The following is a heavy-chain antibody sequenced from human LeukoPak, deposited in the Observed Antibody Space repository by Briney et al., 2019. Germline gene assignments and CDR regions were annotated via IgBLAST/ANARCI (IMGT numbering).Heavy chain of an antibody. V-gene: IGHV4-34*01. Sequence: PSETLSLTCAVYGGSFSGYYWSWIRQPPGKGLEWIGEINHSGSTNYNPSLKSRVTISVDTSKNQFSLKLSSVTAADTAVYYCARVGVLAMGYWGQGTLVTVSS. CDR1: GGSFSGYY. CDR3: ARVGVLAMGY. CDR2: INHSGST. D-gene: IGHD3-10*01. J-gene: IGHJ4*02.